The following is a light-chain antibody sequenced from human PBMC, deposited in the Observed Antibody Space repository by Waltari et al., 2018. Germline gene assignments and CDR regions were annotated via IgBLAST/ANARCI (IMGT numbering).Light chain of an antibody. CDR2: GAS. V-gene: IGKV1-16*01. Sequence: DIQMTQSPSSLSASVGDRVTITCRASQGINVYLACFQQKAGTAPKSLIKGASSLQSGVPSRFSGSGSGADFTLTSSSLQPEDSGTYYCQHYSNYPFTFGPGTKVDIK. CDR1: QGINVY. CDR3: QHYSNYPFT. J-gene: IGKJ3*01.